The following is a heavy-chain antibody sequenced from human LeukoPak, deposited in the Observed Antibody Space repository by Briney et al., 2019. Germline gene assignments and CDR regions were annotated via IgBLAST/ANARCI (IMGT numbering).Heavy chain of an antibody. CDR3: ARYQGYCSGGSCYHYFDY. CDR2: IYYSGST. CDR1: GGSISSSSYY. J-gene: IGHJ4*02. Sequence: PSETLSLTCTVSGGSISSSSYYWGWLRQPPGQGLEWIGSIYYSGSTYYNPYLKSRVTISVETSKNQFSLKLSSVTAADTAVYYCARYQGYCSGGSCYHYFDYWGQGTLVTVSS. D-gene: IGHD2-15*01. V-gene: IGHV4-39*01.